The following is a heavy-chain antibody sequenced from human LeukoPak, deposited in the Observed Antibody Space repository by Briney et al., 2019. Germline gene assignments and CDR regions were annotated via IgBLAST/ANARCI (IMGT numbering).Heavy chain of an antibody. V-gene: IGHV3-30*02. CDR3: AKGGIQPWNYYFDY. CDR1: GFTFNTYG. D-gene: IGHD1-7*01. J-gene: IGHJ4*02. Sequence: GGSLRLSCAASGFTFNTYGMHWVRQAPGKGLEWVAFIRYDGSDKFYADTVQGRFTVSRDNSKNTVSLQMNSLRREDAAVYYCAKGGIQPWNYYFDYWGQGTQVTVSS. CDR2: IRYDGSDK.